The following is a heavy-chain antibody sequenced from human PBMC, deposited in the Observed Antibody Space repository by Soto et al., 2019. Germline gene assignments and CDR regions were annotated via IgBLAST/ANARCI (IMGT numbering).Heavy chain of an antibody. CDR1: GFTLSTYA. D-gene: IGHD1-1*01. V-gene: IGHV3-23*01. CDR2: ISDIDGST. CDR3: AKGRARYGY. J-gene: IGHJ4*02. Sequence: EVQLLESGGGLVQPGGSLRLSCAASGFTLSTYAMAWVRQAPGKGLEWVSAISDIDGSTYYVDSVKGRFTISRDDSKNTLYLQMTRLRDEDTAVYYCAKGRARYGYWGQGTLVTVST.